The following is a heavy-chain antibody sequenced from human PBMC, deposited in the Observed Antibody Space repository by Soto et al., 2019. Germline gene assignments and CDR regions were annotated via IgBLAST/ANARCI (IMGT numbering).Heavy chain of an antibody. D-gene: IGHD6-19*01. V-gene: IGHV1-18*01. CDR1: GYSFTSYG. CDR3: ARSQWPTVFDY. J-gene: IGHJ4*02. Sequence: ASVKVSCKASGYSFTSYGISWARQAPGQGLEWMGWISAYNGNTNYAQKFQGRVTMTRDTSTSTAYMELRSLRSDDTAVYYCARSQWPTVFDYWGQGTLVTVSS. CDR2: ISAYNGNT.